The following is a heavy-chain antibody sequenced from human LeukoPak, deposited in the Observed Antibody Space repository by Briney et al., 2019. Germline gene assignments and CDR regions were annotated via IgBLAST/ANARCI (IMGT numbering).Heavy chain of an antibody. V-gene: IGHV1-69*06. CDR2: IIPIFGTA. J-gene: IGHJ3*02. CDR3: ARPEPLNAFDI. Sequence: GASVKLSCKASGGTFSSYAISWVRQAPGQGLEWMGGIIPIFGTANYAQKFQGRVTITADKSTSTAYMELSSLRSEDTAVYYCARPEPLNAFDIWGQGTMVTVSS. CDR1: GGTFSSYA.